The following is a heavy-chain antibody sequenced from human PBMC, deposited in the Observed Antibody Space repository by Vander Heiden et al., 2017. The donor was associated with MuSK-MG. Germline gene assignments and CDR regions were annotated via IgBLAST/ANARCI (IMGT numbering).Heavy chain of an antibody. D-gene: IGHD3-3*01. J-gene: IGHJ3*02. CDR3: ARDSLDYDFWSGYAFDI. CDR2: IYYSGSI. V-gene: IGHV4-39*07. Sequence: QLQRQRSGQGLVKPSETQSLTGTVPGGSIASSSYDWGWTGQPPGKGLEWIGSIYYSGSIYYNPSLKSRVTISVDTSKNQFSLKLSSVTAADTAVYYCARDSLDYDFWSGYAFDIWGQGTMVTVSS. CDR1: GGSIASSSYD.